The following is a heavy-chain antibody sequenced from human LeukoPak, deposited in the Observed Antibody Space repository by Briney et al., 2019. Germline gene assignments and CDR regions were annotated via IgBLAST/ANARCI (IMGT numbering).Heavy chain of an antibody. Sequence: PGGSLRLSCAASGFTFGSYGMHWVRQAPGKGLDWVAFVRYDGNNPYYSASVKGRFTISRDNSKNSLYLQMNSLRTEDTALYYCAKGLALRITMIGLIDYWGQGTLVTVSS. CDR2: VRYDGNNP. D-gene: IGHD3-22*01. J-gene: IGHJ4*02. V-gene: IGHV3-30*02. CDR3: AKGLALRITMIGLIDY. CDR1: GFTFGSYG.